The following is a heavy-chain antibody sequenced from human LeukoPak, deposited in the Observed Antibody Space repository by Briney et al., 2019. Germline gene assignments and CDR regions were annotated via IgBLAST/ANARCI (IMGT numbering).Heavy chain of an antibody. J-gene: IGHJ4*02. CDR1: GGSISSGNYY. CDR3: ARDSGERGSGSYLIAY. V-gene: IGHV4-61*02. D-gene: IGHD3-10*01. CDR2: IYTSGST. Sequence: SQTLSLTCTVSGGSISSGNYYWSWLRQPAGKGLEWIGRIYTSGSTNYNPSLKSRVTISVDTSKNQFSLKLSSVTAADTAVYYCARDSGERGSGSYLIAYWGQGTLVTVSS.